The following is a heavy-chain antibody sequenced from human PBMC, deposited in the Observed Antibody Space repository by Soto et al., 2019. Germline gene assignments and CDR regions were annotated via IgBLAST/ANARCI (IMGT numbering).Heavy chain of an antibody. CDR1: GFTFSDYY. J-gene: IGHJ6*02. V-gene: IGHV3-11*01. CDR2: ISSSGSTI. D-gene: IGHD4-17*01. Sequence: QVQLVESGGGLVKPGGSLRLSCAASGFTFSDYYMSWIRQAPGKGLEWVSYISSSGSTIYYADSVKGRFTISRDNVKTSLYLQMNSLRAEDTAVYYCARVLLGHDCGVRGCGMDVLGQGTTVTVSS. CDR3: ARVLLGHDCGVRGCGMDV.